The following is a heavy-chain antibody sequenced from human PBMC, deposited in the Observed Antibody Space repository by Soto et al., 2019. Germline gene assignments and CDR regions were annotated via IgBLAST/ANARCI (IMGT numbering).Heavy chain of an antibody. V-gene: IGHV3-30*18. J-gene: IGHJ4*02. CDR3: AKDGSHNFDY. Sequence: QAQLVESWGGVVQPGRSLRLSCAASGFTFSHYAMHWVRQAPGKGLEWVARMSYDGSNEYYADSVKGRFTISRDNSKNTLYMQMNSLRAEDTAVYYCAKDGSHNFDYWGQGTLVTVSS. D-gene: IGHD1-26*01. CDR1: GFTFSHYA. CDR2: MSYDGSNE.